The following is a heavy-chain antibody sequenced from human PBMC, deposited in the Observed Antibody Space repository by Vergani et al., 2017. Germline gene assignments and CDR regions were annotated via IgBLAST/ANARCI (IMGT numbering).Heavy chain of an antibody. J-gene: IGHJ4*02. D-gene: IGHD3-22*01. Sequence: QVQLQESGPGLVKPSQTLSLTCTVSGGSISSGCYYWSWIRQHPGKGLEWIGYIYYSGSTYYNPSLKSRVTISVDTSKKQFSLKLSSVTAADTAVYYCARVDYYDSSGYPYWGQGTLVTVSS. V-gene: IGHV4-31*03. CDR2: IYYSGST. CDR3: ARVDYYDSSGYPY. CDR1: GGSISSGCYY.